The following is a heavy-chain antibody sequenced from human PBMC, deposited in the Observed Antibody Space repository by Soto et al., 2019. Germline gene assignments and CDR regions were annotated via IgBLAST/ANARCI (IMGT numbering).Heavy chain of an antibody. V-gene: IGHV6-1*01. D-gene: IGHD6-13*01. CDR2: TYYRSKWYN. CDR3: ARQKRAVGGRQQPYYYYGMDV. J-gene: IGHJ6*02. CDR1: GDSVSSNSAA. Sequence: QVQLQQSGPGLVKPSQTLSLTCAISGDSVSSNSAAWNWIRQSPSRGLEWLGRTYYRSKWYNDYAVSVKSRITINPDTSKNQFSLQLNSVTPEDTAVYYCARQKRAVGGRQQPYYYYGMDVWGQGTTVTVSS.